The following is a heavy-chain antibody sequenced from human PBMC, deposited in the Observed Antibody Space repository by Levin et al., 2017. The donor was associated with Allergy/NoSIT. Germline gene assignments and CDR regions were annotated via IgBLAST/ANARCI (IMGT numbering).Heavy chain of an antibody. CDR1: GFTFSSYA. J-gene: IGHJ3*02. D-gene: IGHD6-19*01. CDR2: ISGSGGST. Sequence: LTGGSLRLSCAASGFTFSSYAMSWVRQAPGKGLEWVSAISGSGGSTYYADSVKGRFTISRDNSKNTLYLQMNSLRAEDTAVYYCAKGLQWLVPRPDAFDIWGQGTMVTVSS. CDR3: AKGLQWLVPRPDAFDI. V-gene: IGHV3-23*01.